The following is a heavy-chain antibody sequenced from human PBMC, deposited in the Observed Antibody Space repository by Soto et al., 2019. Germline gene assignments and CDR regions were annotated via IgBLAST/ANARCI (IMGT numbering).Heavy chain of an antibody. D-gene: IGHD3-22*01. Sequence: GXSVKVSCKASGGSFISYASIWVRQAPGQGLEWMGGIIPIFGTANYAQKFQGRVTITADESTSTAYMELSSLRSEDTAVYYCARDRGDYYDSSGYSNWFDPWGQGTLVTVSS. CDR2: IIPIFGTA. CDR3: ARDRGDYYDSSGYSNWFDP. V-gene: IGHV1-69*01. J-gene: IGHJ5*02. CDR1: GGSFISYA.